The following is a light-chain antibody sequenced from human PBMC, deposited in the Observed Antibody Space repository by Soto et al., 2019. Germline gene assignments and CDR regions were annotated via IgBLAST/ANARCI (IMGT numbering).Light chain of an antibody. CDR1: QSVSSN. V-gene: IGKV3-15*01. CDR3: QQYKNWPLT. Sequence: EIVMTQSPATLSVSPGERATLSCRASQSVSSNLAWYQQKPGQAPRLLIYGASTRATGVAARCSGSGSGTEFTLTISSLQSEDFAVYHCQQYKNWPLTFGQGTKVEIK. CDR2: GAS. J-gene: IGKJ1*01.